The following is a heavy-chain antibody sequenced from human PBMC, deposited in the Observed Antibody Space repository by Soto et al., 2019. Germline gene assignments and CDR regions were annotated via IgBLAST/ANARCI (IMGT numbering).Heavy chain of an antibody. CDR1: GFTFDDYA. CDR3: AKDMGVVVVAASGFDY. CDR2: ISWNSGSI. Sequence: EVQLVESGGGLVQPGRSLRLSCAASGFTFDDYAMHWVRQAPGKGLEWVSGISWNSGSIGYADSVKGRFTISRDNDKNSLYLQMNSLRAEDTALYYCAKDMGVVVVAASGFDYWGQGTLVTVSS. V-gene: IGHV3-9*01. D-gene: IGHD2-15*01. J-gene: IGHJ4*02.